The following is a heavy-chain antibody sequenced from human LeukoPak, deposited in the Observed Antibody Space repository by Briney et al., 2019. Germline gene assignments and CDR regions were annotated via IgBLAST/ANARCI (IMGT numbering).Heavy chain of an antibody. V-gene: IGHV4-59*01. CDR3: ARDARYFDWLLPPPDAFDI. CDR2: IYYSGST. Sequence: PSETLPLTCTVSGGSISSYYWSWIRQPPGKGLVWIGYIYYSGSTNYNPSLKSRVTISVDTSKNQFSLKLSSVTAADTAVYYCARDARYFDWLLPPPDAFDIWGQGTMVTVSS. CDR1: GGSISSYY. J-gene: IGHJ3*02. D-gene: IGHD3-9*01.